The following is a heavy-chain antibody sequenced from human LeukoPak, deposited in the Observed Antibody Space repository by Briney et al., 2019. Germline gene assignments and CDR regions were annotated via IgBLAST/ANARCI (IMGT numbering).Heavy chain of an antibody. D-gene: IGHD3-9*01. CDR2: INNSGST. Sequence: KTSETLSLTCAVYGGSFSGYYWSWIRQPPGKGLEWIGEINNSGSTNYNPSLKSRVTISVDTSKNQFSLKLSSVTAADTAVYYCARGSLTIFLWGQGTLVTVSS. CDR3: ARGSLTIFL. CDR1: GGSFSGYY. J-gene: IGHJ4*02. V-gene: IGHV4-34*01.